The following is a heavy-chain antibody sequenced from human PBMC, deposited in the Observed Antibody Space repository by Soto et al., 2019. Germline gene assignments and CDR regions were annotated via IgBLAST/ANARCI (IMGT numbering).Heavy chain of an antibody. CDR3: AREMDYGDYDAFDI. V-gene: IGHV3-30-3*01. Sequence: GGSLRLSCAASGFTFSSYAMHWVRQAPGKGLEWVAVISYDGSNKYYADSVKGRFTISRDNSKSTLYLQMNSLRAEDTAVYYCAREMDYGDYDAFDIWGQGTMVTVSS. CDR1: GFTFSSYA. D-gene: IGHD4-17*01. J-gene: IGHJ3*02. CDR2: ISYDGSNK.